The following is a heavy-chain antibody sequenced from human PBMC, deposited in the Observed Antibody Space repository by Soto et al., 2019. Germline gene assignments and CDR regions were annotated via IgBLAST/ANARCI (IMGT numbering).Heavy chain of an antibody. CDR1: GFSLSSTRMA. CDR2: IYWDDDK. V-gene: IGHV2-5*02. Sequence: QITLKESGPTLVKPTQTLTLTCTFSGFSLSSTRMAVGWIRQPPGKALEWLALIYWDDDKSYSPFLKSRLTITKDPSKTPVVLTVSHMDPVDAARFYCAHIVVAGLGYYFDYWGQSTLVTVSS. J-gene: IGHJ4*02. CDR3: AHIVVAGLGYYFDY. D-gene: IGHD6-19*01.